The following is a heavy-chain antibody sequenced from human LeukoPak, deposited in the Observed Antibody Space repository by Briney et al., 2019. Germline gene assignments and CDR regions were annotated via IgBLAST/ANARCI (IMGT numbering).Heavy chain of an antibody. CDR3: ARDWGY. V-gene: IGHV3-23*01. CDR2: ISGSGDST. J-gene: IGHJ4*02. D-gene: IGHD7-27*01. Sequence: GGSLRLSCTASGFTFTTYAMNWVRQAPGKGLEWVSSISGSGDSTFYGDSVKGRFTISRDNSKNTLYLQMNSLRVEDAAVYYCARDWGYWGQGTLVTVSS. CDR1: GFTFTTYA.